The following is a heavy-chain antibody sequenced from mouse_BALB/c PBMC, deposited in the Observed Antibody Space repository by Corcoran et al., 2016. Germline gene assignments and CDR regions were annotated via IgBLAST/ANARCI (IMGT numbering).Heavy chain of an antibody. CDR2: IFPGDGST. CDR1: GYTFPSYD. J-gene: IGHJ1*01. CDR3: ARAYGNYYYWYFEG. V-gene: IGHV1-85*01. Sequence: QVQLQQSGAELVKPGASVKLSCKASGYTFPSYDINWVRQRPEQGLEWIGWIFPGDGSTKYNEKFKGKATLTTDKSSSTAYMQLSRLTSEDSAVYVWARAYGNYYYWYFEGWGAGTTVTVSS. D-gene: IGHD2-1*01.